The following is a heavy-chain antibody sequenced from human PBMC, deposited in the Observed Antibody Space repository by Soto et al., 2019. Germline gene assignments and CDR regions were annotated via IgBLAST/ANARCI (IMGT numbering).Heavy chain of an antibody. D-gene: IGHD5-12*01. J-gene: IGHJ4*02. V-gene: IGHV4-34*01. CDR2: INHSGST. CDR3: ARLPAIVATIEDLAFYFDY. CDR1: GGSFSGYY. Sequence: SETLSLTCAVYGGSFSGYYWSWIRQPPGKGLEWIGEINHSGSTNYNPSLKSRVTISVATSKNQFSLKLSSVTAADTAVYYCARLPAIVATIEDLAFYFDYWGQGTLVTVSS.